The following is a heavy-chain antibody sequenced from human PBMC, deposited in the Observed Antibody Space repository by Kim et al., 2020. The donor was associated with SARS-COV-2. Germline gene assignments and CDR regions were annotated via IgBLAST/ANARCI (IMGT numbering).Heavy chain of an antibody. CDR3: ARGTSVAGTDWLDP. Sequence: ASVKVSCKASGYTFTNYAMNWVRQAPGQGLEWMGWINTNTGNPTYARGFTGRFVFSLDTSVTTAYLQINSLAAEYTAVYDCARGTSVAGTDWLDPWGQGT. V-gene: IGHV7-4-1*02. D-gene: IGHD6-19*01. CDR2: INTNTGNP. CDR1: GYTFTNYA. J-gene: IGHJ5*02.